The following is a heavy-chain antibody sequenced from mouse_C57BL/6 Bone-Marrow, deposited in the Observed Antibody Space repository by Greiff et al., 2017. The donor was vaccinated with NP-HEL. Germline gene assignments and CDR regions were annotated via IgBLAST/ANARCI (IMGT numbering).Heavy chain of an antibody. Sequence: DVQLVESGGGLVKPGGSLKLSCAASGFTFSSYAMSWVRQTPEKRLEWVATISDGGSYTYYPDNVKGRFTIARDNAKNNLYLQRSHLKSEDTYMYDCARDGGCTYERWGQGTLVTVSA. D-gene: IGHD5-1*01. CDR3: ARDGGCTYER. J-gene: IGHJ3*02. CDR2: ISDGGSYT. CDR1: GFTFSSYA. V-gene: IGHV5-4*01.